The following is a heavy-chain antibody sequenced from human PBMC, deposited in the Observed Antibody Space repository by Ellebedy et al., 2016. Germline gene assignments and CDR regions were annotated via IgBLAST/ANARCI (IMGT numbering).Heavy chain of an antibody. CDR1: GYTFTGYY. J-gene: IGHJ3*02. CDR2: INPSGGST. Sequence: ASVKVSCKASGYTFTGYYMHWVRQAPGQGLEWMGIINPSGGSTSYAQKFQGRVTMTRDTSTSTVYMELSSLRSEDTAVYYCAMVRGVINAFDIWGQGTMVTVSS. D-gene: IGHD3-10*01. V-gene: IGHV1-46*03. CDR3: AMVRGVINAFDI.